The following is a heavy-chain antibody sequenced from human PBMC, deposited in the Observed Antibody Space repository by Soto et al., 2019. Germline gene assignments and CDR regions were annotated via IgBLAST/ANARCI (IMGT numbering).Heavy chain of an antibody. D-gene: IGHD1-7*01. CDR2: IDPSDSYT. CDR1: GYSFTSYW. V-gene: IGHV5-10-1*01. CDR3: ARQDNWNYGAFDI. Sequence: GESLKISCKGSGYSFTSYWISWVRQMPGKGLEWMGRIDPSDSYTNYSPSFQGYVTISADKSISTAYLQWSSLKASDTAMYYCARQDNWNYGAFDIWGQGTMVTVSS. J-gene: IGHJ3*02.